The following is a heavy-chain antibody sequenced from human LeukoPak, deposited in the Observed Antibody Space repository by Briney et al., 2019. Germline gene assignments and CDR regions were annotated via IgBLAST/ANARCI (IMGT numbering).Heavy chain of an antibody. CDR2: TYYRSKWYN. J-gene: IGHJ5*02. CDR3: TRGEAEELGWFDP. D-gene: IGHD1-26*01. CDR1: GDSVSSNSAA. V-gene: IGHV6-1*01. Sequence: SQTLSLTCAISGDSVSSNSAAWNWIRQSPSSGLEWLGRTYYRSKWYNDYAVSVKSRITINPDTSKNQFSLQLNSVTPEDTAVYYCTRGEAEELGWFDPWGQGTLVTVSS.